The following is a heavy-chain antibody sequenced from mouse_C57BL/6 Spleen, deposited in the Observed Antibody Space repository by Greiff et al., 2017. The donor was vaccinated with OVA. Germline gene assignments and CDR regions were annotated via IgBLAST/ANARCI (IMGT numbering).Heavy chain of an antibody. D-gene: IGHD5-5*01. CDR2: IFPGSGST. Sequence: VMLVESGPELVKPGASVKISCTASGYTFTDYYINWVKQRPGQGLEWIGWIFPGSGSTYYNEKFKGKATLTVDKSSSTAYMLLSSLTSEDSAVDFCAIAQSIYLFAYWGQGTLVTVSA. CDR3: AIAQSIYLFAY. J-gene: IGHJ3*01. CDR1: GYTFTDYY. V-gene: IGHV1-75*01.